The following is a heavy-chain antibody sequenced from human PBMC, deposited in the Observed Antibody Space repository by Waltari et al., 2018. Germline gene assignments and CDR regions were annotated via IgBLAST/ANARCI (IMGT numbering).Heavy chain of an antibody. J-gene: IGHJ4*02. CDR1: GGSISSSSYY. V-gene: IGHV4-39*01. D-gene: IGHD3-22*01. CDR2: IYYSGST. CDR3: ARTFTMIGDFGY. Sequence: QLQLQESGPGLVKPSETLSLTCTVSGGSISSSSYYWGWIRQPPGKGLEWIGSIYYSGSTYYNPSLKRRVTISVDTSKNQFSLKLSSVTAADTAVYYCARTFTMIGDFGYWGQGTLVTVSS.